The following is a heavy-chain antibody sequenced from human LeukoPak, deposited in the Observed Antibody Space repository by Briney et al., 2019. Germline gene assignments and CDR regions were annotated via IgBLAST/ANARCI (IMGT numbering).Heavy chain of an antibody. V-gene: IGHV3-48*01. J-gene: IGHJ4*02. D-gene: IGHD4-17*01. CDR2: ISTSSTTI. Sequence: GGSLRLSCAASGFTFSSYSMNWVRQAPGKGLEWVSYISTSSTTIYYADSVKGRFTISRDNAKNSLYLQMNSLRAEDTAVYYCARDFSNGDYEEILDYWGQGTLVTVSS. CDR1: GFTFSSYS. CDR3: ARDFSNGDYEEILDY.